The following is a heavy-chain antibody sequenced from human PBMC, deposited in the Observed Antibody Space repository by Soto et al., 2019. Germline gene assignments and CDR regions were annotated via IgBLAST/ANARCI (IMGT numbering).Heavy chain of an antibody. V-gene: IGHV3-9*01. D-gene: IGHD6-13*01. CDR1: GFTFDDYA. CDR3: AKDGDSNSYYYYMDV. CDR2: ISWNSGSI. J-gene: IGHJ6*03. Sequence: GGSLRLSCAASGFTFDDYAMHWVRQAPGKGLEWVSGISWNSGSIGYADSVKGRFTISRDNAKNSLYLQMNSLRAEDTALYYCAKDGDSNSYYYYMDVWGKGTTVTVSS.